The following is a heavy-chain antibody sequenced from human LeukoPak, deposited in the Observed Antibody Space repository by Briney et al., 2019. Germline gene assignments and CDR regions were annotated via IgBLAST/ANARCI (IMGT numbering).Heavy chain of an antibody. CDR2: ISGSGGST. CDR1: GFTFSSYA. CDR3: XKMXVWWLTGLFDY. Sequence: GGSLRLSCAASGFTFSSYAMSWVRQAPGKGLEWVSAISGSGGSTYYADSVKGRFTISRDNSKNTLYLQMNSLRAEDTAVYYCXKMXVWWLTGLFDYWGQGTLVTVSS. J-gene: IGHJ4*02. V-gene: IGHV3-23*01. D-gene: IGHD5-12*01.